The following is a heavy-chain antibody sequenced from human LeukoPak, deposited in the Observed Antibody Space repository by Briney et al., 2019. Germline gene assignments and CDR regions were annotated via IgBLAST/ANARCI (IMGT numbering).Heavy chain of an antibody. CDR1: GYTFTGYY. CDR2: INPNSGDT. V-gene: IGHV1-2*02. J-gene: IGHJ4*02. CDR3: ASAGSWYPGGFDY. D-gene: IGHD1-1*01. Sequence: ASVKVSYKASGYTFTGYYMHWVRQAPGQGLEWMGWINPNSGDTNYAQKFQGRVTMTRDTSISTAYMELSRLRSDDTAVYYCASAGSWYPGGFDYWGQGTLVTVSS.